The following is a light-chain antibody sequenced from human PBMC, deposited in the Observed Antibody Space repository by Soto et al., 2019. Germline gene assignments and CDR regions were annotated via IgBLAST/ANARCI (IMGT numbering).Light chain of an antibody. J-gene: IGKJ3*01. Sequence: EIVLTQSPGTLSLSPGERATLSCRVSQSVSSNYLAWYKQRPGQAPRLLILGASYRATCIRDRFSGSGSGTDFPLTISRLAPEDFAVLYWQHYCRSPPEFTFGSGTRVDSK. V-gene: IGKV3-20*01. CDR3: QHYCRSPPEFT. CDR1: QSVSSNY. CDR2: GAS.